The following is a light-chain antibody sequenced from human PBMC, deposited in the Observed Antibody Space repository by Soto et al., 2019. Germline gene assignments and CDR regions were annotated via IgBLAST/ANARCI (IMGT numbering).Light chain of an antibody. J-gene: IGKJ1*01. CDR3: QQYDGSPWT. Sequence: EIVLTQSPDTLSLSPGERATLSCRASQTFSSSYLAWYQQKPGQAPRLLIYGASSRATGIADRFSGSGSGTDFTFTISRLEPEDFAVYYCQQYDGSPWTFGQGTKVEIK. CDR2: GAS. CDR1: QTFSSSY. V-gene: IGKV3-20*01.